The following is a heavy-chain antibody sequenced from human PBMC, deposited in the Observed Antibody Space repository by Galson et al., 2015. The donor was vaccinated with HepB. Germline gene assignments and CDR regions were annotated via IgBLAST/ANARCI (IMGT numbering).Heavy chain of an antibody. Sequence: SLRLSCAASGFTFDDYGMSWVRQAPGEGLEWVSGINWSGGTTLYADPVKGRFTISRENAKNSLYLQMDSLRAEDTALYYCARRDNYGDYCDYWSQGTLVAVSS. J-gene: IGHJ4*02. CDR3: ARRDNYGDYCDY. V-gene: IGHV3-20*04. D-gene: IGHD4-17*01. CDR2: INWSGGTT. CDR1: GFTFDDYG.